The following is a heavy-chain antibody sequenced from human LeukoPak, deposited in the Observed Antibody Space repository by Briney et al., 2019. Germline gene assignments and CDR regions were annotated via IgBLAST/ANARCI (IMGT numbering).Heavy chain of an antibody. D-gene: IGHD3-10*01. CDR2: INHSGST. Sequence: SETLSLTCTVSGGSISSSSYYWSWIRQPPGKGLEWIGEINHSGSTNYNPSLKSRVTISVDTSKNQFSLKLSSVTAADTAVYYCARGTWRGFDYWGQGTLVTVSS. V-gene: IGHV4-39*07. J-gene: IGHJ4*02. CDR1: GGSISSSSYY. CDR3: ARGTWRGFDY.